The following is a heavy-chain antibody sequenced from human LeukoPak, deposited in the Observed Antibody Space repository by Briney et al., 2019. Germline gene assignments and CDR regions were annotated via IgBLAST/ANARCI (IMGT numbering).Heavy chain of an antibody. CDR3: ARDLSTVLYYFDY. V-gene: IGHV4-59*12. D-gene: IGHD4-11*01. Sequence: SETLSLTCTVSGGSISSYYWSWLRQPPGKGLEWIGSIYYSGSTNYNPSLKSRVTISVDTSKNQFSLKLSSVTAADTAVYYCARDLSTVLYYFDYWGQGTLVTVSS. CDR2: IYYSGST. CDR1: GGSISSYY. J-gene: IGHJ4*02.